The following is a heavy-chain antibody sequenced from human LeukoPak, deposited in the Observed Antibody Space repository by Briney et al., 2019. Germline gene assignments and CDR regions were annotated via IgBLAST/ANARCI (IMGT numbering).Heavy chain of an antibody. V-gene: IGHV3-30*04. Sequence: PGGSLRLSCAASGFTFSSYAMHWVRQAPGKGLEWVAVISYDGSNKYYADSVKGRFTISRDNSKNTLYLQMNSLRAEDTAVYYCASQLERLGPLDYWGQGTLVTVSS. CDR1: GFTFSSYA. J-gene: IGHJ4*02. CDR3: ASQLERLGPLDY. D-gene: IGHD1-1*01. CDR2: ISYDGSNK.